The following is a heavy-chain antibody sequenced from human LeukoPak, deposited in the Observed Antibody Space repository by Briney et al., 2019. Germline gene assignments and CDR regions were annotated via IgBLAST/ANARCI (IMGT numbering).Heavy chain of an antibody. D-gene: IGHD6-13*01. CDR1: GVSFSGYY. CDR2: INHSGST. CDR3: ARGRPYSSSWYYYYYMDV. V-gene: IGHV4-34*01. Sequence: MTSETLSLTCAVYGVSFSGYYWSWIRQPPGKGLEWIGEINHSGSTNYNPSLKSRVTISVDTSKNQFSLKLSSVTAADTAVYYCARGRPYSSSWYYYYYMDVWGKGTTVTVSS. J-gene: IGHJ6*03.